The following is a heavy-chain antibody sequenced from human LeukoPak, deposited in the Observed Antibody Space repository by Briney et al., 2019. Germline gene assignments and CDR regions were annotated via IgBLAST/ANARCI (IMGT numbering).Heavy chain of an antibody. CDR2: INYGWST. J-gene: IGHJ3*02. V-gene: IGHV4-59*12. CDR1: GVTISSYY. D-gene: IGHD3-22*01. Sequence: SETLSLSCTASGVTISSYYWSWIRQAPGKGLEWIGNINYGWSTNYTHSLKSRVTISVDTSKNKFHLKLSSLTAADTAVYYCARVYGVLPSSVVNLDAFDIWGQETMVTVSS. CDR3: ARVYGVLPSSVVNLDAFDI.